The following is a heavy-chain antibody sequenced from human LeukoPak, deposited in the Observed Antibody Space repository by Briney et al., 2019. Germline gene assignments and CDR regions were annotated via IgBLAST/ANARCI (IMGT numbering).Heavy chain of an antibody. CDR3: AKDDAWVRYRD. CDR2: ISGSGGST. Sequence: RAGGSLRLSCAASGFTFSSYAMSWVRQAPGKGLEWVSAISGSGGSTYYADSVKGRFTISRDNSKNTLYLQMNSLRAEDTAVYYCAKDDAWVRYRDWGQGTLVTVSS. V-gene: IGHV3-23*01. CDR1: GFTFSSYA. D-gene: IGHD5-12*01. J-gene: IGHJ4*02.